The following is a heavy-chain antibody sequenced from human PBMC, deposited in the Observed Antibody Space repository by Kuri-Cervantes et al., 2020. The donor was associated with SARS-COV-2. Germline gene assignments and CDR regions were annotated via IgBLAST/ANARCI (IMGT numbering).Heavy chain of an antibody. D-gene: IGHD4-17*01. J-gene: IGHJ4*01. Sequence: GGSLRLSCAASGFTFSSYAMSWVRQAPGKGLEWVSAISGSGGSTYYADSVKGRFAISRDNSKNTLYLQMNSLRAEDTAVYYCAKDLAYGDYAGDYWGHGTLVTVSS. CDR1: GFTFSSYA. CDR2: ISGSGGST. CDR3: AKDLAYGDYAGDY. V-gene: IGHV3-23*01.